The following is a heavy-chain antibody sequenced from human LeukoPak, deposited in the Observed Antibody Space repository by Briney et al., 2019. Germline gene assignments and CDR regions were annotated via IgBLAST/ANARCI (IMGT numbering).Heavy chain of an antibody. J-gene: IGHJ6*03. V-gene: IGHV1-8*01. CDR2: TNPNSGNT. D-gene: IGHD1-14*01. Sequence: GASVKVSCKASGYTFTSYDINWVRQATGQGLEWMGWTNPNSGNTGYAQKFQGRVTMTRNTSISTAYMELSSLRSEDTAVYYCARSGPGPDYYYYYMDVWGKGTTVTVSS. CDR1: GYTFTSYD. CDR3: ARSGPGPDYYYYYMDV.